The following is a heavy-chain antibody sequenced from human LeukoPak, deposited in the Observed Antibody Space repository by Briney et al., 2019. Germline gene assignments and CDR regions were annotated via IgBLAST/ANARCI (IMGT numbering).Heavy chain of an antibody. J-gene: IGHJ3*01. V-gene: IGHV3-43*02. D-gene: IGHD2-8*02. CDR1: GFTFGDYA. Sequence: PGGSLRLSCAASGFTFGDYAMHWVRQAPGKSLEWVSLISGDGDNTYYADSVKGRFTISRDNSKNSLYLQMNSLRTDDTALYYCAKGFLARLVVTDAFDVWGQGTMVTVSS. CDR3: AKGFLARLVVTDAFDV. CDR2: ISGDGDNT.